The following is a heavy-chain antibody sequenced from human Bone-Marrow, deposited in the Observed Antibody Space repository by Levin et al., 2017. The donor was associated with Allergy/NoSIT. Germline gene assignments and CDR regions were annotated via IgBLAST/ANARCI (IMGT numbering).Heavy chain of an antibody. V-gene: IGHV3-49*03. CDR2: IRSKVYGRTT. CDR1: GFIFDDYA. CDR3: ARGRLKFLEWLLPADY. D-gene: IGHD3-3*01. J-gene: IGHJ4*02. Sequence: GESLKISCTTSGFIFDDYAVTWFRQAPGKGLEWVGFIRSKVYGRTTEYAASVQGRFTISTDDSKSIAYLHMNSLKTEDTGVYYCARGRLKFLEWLLPADYWGQGTLVSVSP.